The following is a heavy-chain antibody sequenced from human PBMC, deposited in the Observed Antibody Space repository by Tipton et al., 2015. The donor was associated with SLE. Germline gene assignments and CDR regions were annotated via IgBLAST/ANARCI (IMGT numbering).Heavy chain of an antibody. CDR1: GGSISSGAYY. V-gene: IGHV4-30-4*08. CDR2: IYYGGIA. D-gene: IGHD1-26*01. CDR3: ARPAGAGGAAFDI. Sequence: TLSLTCTVSGGSISSGAYYWSWIRQPPGKGLEWIGYIYYGGIASYNPSLKSRVTISVDMSKNQFSLKLSSMTAADTAMYYCARPAGAGGAAFDIWGQGTMVTVSS. J-gene: IGHJ3*02.